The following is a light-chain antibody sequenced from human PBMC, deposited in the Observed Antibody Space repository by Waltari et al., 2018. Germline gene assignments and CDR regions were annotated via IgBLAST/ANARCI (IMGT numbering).Light chain of an antibody. CDR1: QSISFS. CDR3: QQSYTTPLT. Sequence: DIQMTQSPSSLSASVGDRVTISCRASQSISFSLNWYQQKLGQAPRLLIYGASSLQFRVPSKFSGSGSGTDFTLTISGLQPDDIATYYCQQSYTTPLTFGGGTKVEIK. V-gene: IGKV1-39*01. CDR2: GAS. J-gene: IGKJ4*01.